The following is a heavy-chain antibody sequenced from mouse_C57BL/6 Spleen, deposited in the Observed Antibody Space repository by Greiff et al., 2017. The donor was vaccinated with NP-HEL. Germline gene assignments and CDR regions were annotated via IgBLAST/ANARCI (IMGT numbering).Heavy chain of an antibody. CDR1: GYSFTGYY. D-gene: IGHD2-3*01. CDR2: INPSTGGT. V-gene: IGHV1-42*01. J-gene: IGHJ2*01. CDR3: ARRRDDGYYGYYFDY. Sequence: DVKLVESGPELVKPGASVKISCKASGYSFTGYYMNWVKQSPEKSLEWIGEINPSTGGTTYNQKFKAKATLTVDKSSSTAYMQLKSLTSEDSAVYYCARRRDDGYYGYYFDYWGQGTTLTVSS.